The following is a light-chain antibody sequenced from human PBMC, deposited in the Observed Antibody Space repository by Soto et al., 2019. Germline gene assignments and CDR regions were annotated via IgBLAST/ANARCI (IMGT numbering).Light chain of an antibody. J-gene: IGKJ5*01. V-gene: IGKV3D-15*01. Sequence: EIVFTHSPGTLALSPGERATLACRASQSVTNNKYLAWYQQRPGQAPTLLIYGASSRATGVPARFSGSGSGTEFTLTISSLQSEDFAVYYCQQYNNWPPITFGQGTRLEIK. CDR1: QSVTNN. CDR3: QQYNNWPPIT. CDR2: GAS.